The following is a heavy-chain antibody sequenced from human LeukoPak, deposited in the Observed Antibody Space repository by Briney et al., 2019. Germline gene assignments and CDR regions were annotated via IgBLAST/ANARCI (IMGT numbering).Heavy chain of an antibody. CDR2: ISYDGSNK. CDR3: ARDLATSYYYDSSGPEAFDI. D-gene: IGHD3-22*01. V-gene: IGHV3-30-3*01. CDR1: GFTFSSYA. Sequence: GGSLRLSCAASGFTFSSYAMHWVRQAPGKGLEWVAVISYDGSNKYYADSVKGRFTISRDNSKNTLYLQMNSLRAEDTAVYYCARDLATSYYYDSSGPEAFDIWGQGTMVTVSS. J-gene: IGHJ3*02.